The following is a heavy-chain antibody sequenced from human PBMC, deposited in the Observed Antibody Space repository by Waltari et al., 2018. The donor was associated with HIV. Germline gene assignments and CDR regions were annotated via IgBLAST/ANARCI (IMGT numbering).Heavy chain of an antibody. J-gene: IGHJ6*02. CDR2: INPNSGGT. CDR3: ARGDYCSSTSCYINGMDV. V-gene: IGHV1-2*06. Sequence: QVQLVQSGAEVKKPGASVKVSCKASGYTVTGSYMHWVRQAPGQGLDWMGRINPNSGGTNYAQKFQGRVTMTRDTSISTAYMELSRLRSDDTAVYYCARGDYCSSTSCYINGMDVWGQGTTVTVSS. CDR1: GYTVTGSY. D-gene: IGHD2-2*02.